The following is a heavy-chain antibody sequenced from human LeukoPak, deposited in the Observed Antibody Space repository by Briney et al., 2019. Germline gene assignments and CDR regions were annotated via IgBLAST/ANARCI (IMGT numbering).Heavy chain of an antibody. J-gene: IGHJ3*02. D-gene: IGHD3-9*01. Sequence: GGSLRLSCAASAFTFSSYAMSWVRQAPGKGLEWVAVIYSGGSAHHAAPVRGRFTISRDKSENTVYLQMNNLRVEDTAVYYCAKDRDTGFYVKGSFEIWGQGTTVTVSS. CDR1: AFTFSSYA. CDR2: IYSGGSA. V-gene: IGHV3-23*03. CDR3: AKDRDTGFYVKGSFEI.